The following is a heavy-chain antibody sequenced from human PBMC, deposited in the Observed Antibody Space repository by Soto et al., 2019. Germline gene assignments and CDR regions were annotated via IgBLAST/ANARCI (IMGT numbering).Heavy chain of an antibody. CDR2: IIPIFGTA. CDR1: GGTFSSYA. V-gene: IGHV1-69*13. J-gene: IGHJ6*02. Sequence: GASVKVSCKASGGTFSSYAISGVRQAPGQGLEWMGGIIPIFGTANYAQKFQGRVTITADESTSTAYMELTSLRSEDTAVYYCAGESPPYCTNGVCIYYYGMDVWGQGTTVTVCS. CDR3: AGESPPYCTNGVCIYYYGMDV. D-gene: IGHD2-8*01.